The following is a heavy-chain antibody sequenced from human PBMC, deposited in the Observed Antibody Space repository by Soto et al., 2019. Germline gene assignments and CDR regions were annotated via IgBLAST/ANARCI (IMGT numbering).Heavy chain of an antibody. V-gene: IGHV3-23*01. CDR2: ISGGAGST. Sequence: GGSLRLSCAASGFTFSNYAMNWVRQAPGKGLEWVSAISGGAGSTYYADSMKGRFTVSRDNAKNSVYLEMNSLSAEDTAVYYCARESEDLTSNFDYWGQGTLVTVSS. J-gene: IGHJ4*02. CDR1: GFTFSNYA. CDR3: ARESEDLTSNFDY.